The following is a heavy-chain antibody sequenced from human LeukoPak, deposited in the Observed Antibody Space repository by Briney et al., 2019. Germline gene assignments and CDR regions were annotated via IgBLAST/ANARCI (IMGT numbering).Heavy chain of an antibody. Sequence: SGTLSLTCTVSGGSISSGGYYWSWIRQHPGKGLEWIGSIYYSGGTYYNPSLKSRVSISVDTSKNQFSLKLNSMTAADTAVYFCARVGNVDYGDYSNYFDYWGQGTLVTVSS. CDR1: GGSISSGGYY. D-gene: IGHD4-17*01. J-gene: IGHJ4*02. CDR2: IYYSGGT. CDR3: ARVGNVDYGDYSNYFDY. V-gene: IGHV4-31*03.